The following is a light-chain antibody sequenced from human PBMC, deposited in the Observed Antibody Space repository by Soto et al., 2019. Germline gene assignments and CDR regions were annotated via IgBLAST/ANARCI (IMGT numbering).Light chain of an antibody. Sequence: QSALTQPASVSGSPGQSTTISCTGTSSDVGGYNYVSWYQHHPGKAPKLMIYDVTNRPSGVSNRFSGSKSGNTASLTISGLQAEDEADYYCTSYTTSSPYLVFGGGTKLTVL. CDR3: TSYTTSSPYLV. V-gene: IGLV2-14*03. CDR1: SSDVGGYNY. CDR2: DVT. J-gene: IGLJ3*02.